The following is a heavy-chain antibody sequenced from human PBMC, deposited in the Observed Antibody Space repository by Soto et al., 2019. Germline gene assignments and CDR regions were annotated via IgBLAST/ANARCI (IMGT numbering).Heavy chain of an antibody. CDR3: ARGGWAAPALYYYYYYMDV. CDR2: INPNSGGT. J-gene: IGHJ6*03. D-gene: IGHD2-15*01. Sequence: ASVKVSCKASGYTFTGYYMHWVRQAPGQGLEWMGWINPNSGGTNYAQKFQGWVTMTRDTSISTAYMELSRLRSDDTAVYYCARGGWAAPALYYYYYYMDVWGKGTTVTVSS. V-gene: IGHV1-2*04. CDR1: GYTFTGYY.